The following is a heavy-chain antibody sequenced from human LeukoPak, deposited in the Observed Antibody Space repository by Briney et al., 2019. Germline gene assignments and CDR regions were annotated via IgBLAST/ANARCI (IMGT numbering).Heavy chain of an antibody. D-gene: IGHD2-15*01. CDR3: AHLYCSGGSCYPWYFDY. CDR1: GFSLSTSGVG. J-gene: IGHJ4*02. V-gene: IGHV2-5*01. Sequence: SGPTLVHPTQPLTLTCTFSGFSLSTSGVGVGWIRQPPGKALEWLALIYWNDDKRYSPSLKSRLTITKDTSKNQVVLTMTNMDPVDTATYYCAHLYCSGGSCYPWYFDYWGQGTLVTVSS. CDR2: IYWNDDK.